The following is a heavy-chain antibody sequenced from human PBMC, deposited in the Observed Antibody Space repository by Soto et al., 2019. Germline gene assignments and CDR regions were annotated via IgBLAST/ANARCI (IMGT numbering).Heavy chain of an antibody. Sequence: GGSMRLSCVASGFTFSRHGLSWVRQAPGKGLEWVSTINPSGDSTFYADSVKGRFTISRDNSKNTVYLQMNSLSVGDTAVYLCAKVDVSTAGSFDYWGQGALVTVSS. CDR2: INPSGDST. CDR3: AKVDVSTAGSFDY. J-gene: IGHJ4*02. CDR1: GFTFSRHG. D-gene: IGHD6-13*01. V-gene: IGHV3-23*01.